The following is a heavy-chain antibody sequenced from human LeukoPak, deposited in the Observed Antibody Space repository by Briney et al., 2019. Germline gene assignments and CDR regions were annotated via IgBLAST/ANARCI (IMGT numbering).Heavy chain of an antibody. J-gene: IGHJ4*02. D-gene: IGHD3-10*01. CDR3: AKASLWFGELFSYFDY. V-gene: IGHV3-23*01. Sequence: AGGSLRLSCAASGFTFSSYAMSWVRQPPGKGLEWVSTISLIGGSTYYADSVKGRFTISRDNSKNTVYLQMNSLRAEDTALYYCAKASLWFGELFSYFDYWGQGTLVTVSS. CDR1: GFTFSSYA. CDR2: ISLIGGST.